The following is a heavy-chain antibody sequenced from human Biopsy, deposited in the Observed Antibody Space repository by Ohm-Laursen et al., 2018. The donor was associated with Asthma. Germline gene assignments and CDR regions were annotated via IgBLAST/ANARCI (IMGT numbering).Heavy chain of an antibody. J-gene: IGHJ4*02. Sequence: ASVKVSCKASGGMFGNYAISWVRQAPGLGLEWMGGHDHEEGGTVNARRFQGRVTMTEDTSTDTAYMELSSLSPDDTAVYYCASDFPKDYVRYNFQFWGQGTLVTVSS. CDR1: GGMFGNYA. D-gene: IGHD4-17*01. CDR3: ASDFPKDYVRYNFQF. V-gene: IGHV1-24*01. CDR2: HDHEEGGT.